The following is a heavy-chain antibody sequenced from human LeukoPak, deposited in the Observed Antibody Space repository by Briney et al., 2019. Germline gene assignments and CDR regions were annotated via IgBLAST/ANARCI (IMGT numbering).Heavy chain of an antibody. J-gene: IGHJ4*02. D-gene: IGHD3-10*01. Sequence: TGGSLRLSCAASGFTFSSYGMHWVRQAPGKRLEWVAFMRYDGSNKYYADSVKGRFTISRDNSKITLYLQMNSLRAEDTAVYYCANGPSDYYGSGSFDYWGQGTLVTVSS. V-gene: IGHV3-30*02. CDR1: GFTFSSYG. CDR3: ANGPSDYYGSGSFDY. CDR2: MRYDGSNK.